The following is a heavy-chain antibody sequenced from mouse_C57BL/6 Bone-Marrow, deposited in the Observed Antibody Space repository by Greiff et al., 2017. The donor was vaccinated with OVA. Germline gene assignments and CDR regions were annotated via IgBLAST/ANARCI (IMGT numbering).Heavy chain of an antibody. CDR1: GFNIKDDY. Sequence: VQLQQSGAELVRPGASVKLSCTASGFNIKDDYMHWVKQRPEQGLEWIGWIDPENGDTEYASKFQGKATIPADTSSNTAYLQRSSLTSEDTAVYYCTTEGYDYWGQGTTLTVSS. D-gene: IGHD2-2*01. CDR3: TTEGYDY. V-gene: IGHV14-4*01. CDR2: IDPENGDT. J-gene: IGHJ2*01.